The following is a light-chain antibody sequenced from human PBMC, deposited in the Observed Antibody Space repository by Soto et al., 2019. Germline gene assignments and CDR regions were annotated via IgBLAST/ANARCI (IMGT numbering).Light chain of an antibody. CDR3: QQRSIWPSA. Sequence: DIVLTQSPDTLSLSPGERATLSCRASHSVSNTVAWYQHKRGQAPRLLIYDVFNRATGIPPRFGGSGFGTDFTLTISSLEPEDFAIYYCQQRSIWPSAFGQGTKLEI. CDR1: HSVSNT. V-gene: IGKV3-11*01. J-gene: IGKJ2*01. CDR2: DVF.